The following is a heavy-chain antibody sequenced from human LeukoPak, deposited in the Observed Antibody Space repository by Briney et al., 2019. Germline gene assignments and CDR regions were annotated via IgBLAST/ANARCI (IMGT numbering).Heavy chain of an antibody. CDR3: ASDGEMATNPYNFDS. V-gene: IGHV3-48*02. CDR1: GFTFSRYS. Sequence: QPGGSLRLSCAASGFTFSRYSMNWVRQAPGKGPQWVSYISSSSSVIYYADSVRGRFTISRDNAKNSLYLQMNSLRDEHTAVYYCASDGEMATNPYNFDSWGQGTLVTVSS. J-gene: IGHJ4*02. D-gene: IGHD5-24*01. CDR2: ISSSSSVI.